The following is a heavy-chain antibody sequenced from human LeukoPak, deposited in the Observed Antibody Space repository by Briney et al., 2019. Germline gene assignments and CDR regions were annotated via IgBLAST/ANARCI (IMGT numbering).Heavy chain of an antibody. Sequence: GGSLRLSCAASGFTFSSYGMNWVRQAPGKGLEWVSYISSSGSTIYYADSVKGRFTISRDNAKNSLYLQMNSLRAEDTAVYYCARGPTMKMDVWGKGTTVTVSS. CDR3: ARGPTMKMDV. D-gene: IGHD3-22*01. CDR2: ISSSGSTI. CDR1: GFTFSSYG. J-gene: IGHJ6*04. V-gene: IGHV3-48*04.